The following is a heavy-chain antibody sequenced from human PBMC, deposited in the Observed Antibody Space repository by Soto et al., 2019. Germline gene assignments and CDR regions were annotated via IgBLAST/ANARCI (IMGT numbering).Heavy chain of an antibody. CDR2: IIPTFGTA. CDR1: GGTLSSFA. J-gene: IGHJ5*02. D-gene: IGHD1-1*01. V-gene: IGHV1-69*01. Sequence: QLQLVQSGAEVKKPGSWGKVSCKASGGTLSSFATSWVGQAPGQGLEWMGGIIPTFGTANYAQKFQGRVTITADESTSTAYMELSSLRSEDTAVYYCARDRRTGTLSWFDPWGQGTLVTVSS. CDR3: ARDRRTGTLSWFDP.